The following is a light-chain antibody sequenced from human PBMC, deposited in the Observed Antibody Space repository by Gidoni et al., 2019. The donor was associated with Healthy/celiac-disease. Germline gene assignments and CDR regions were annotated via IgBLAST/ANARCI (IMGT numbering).Light chain of an antibody. J-gene: IGKJ1*01. CDR1: QSISNW. Sequence: DIQMTQSPSTLSASVGDRVTITCRDSQSISNWLAWYQQKPGKAPKLLIYKASSLKSGVPSRFSGSGSGTEFTLTISSLQPDDFATYYCQQYNSYPWAFGQGTKVEIK. CDR2: KAS. CDR3: QQYNSYPWA. V-gene: IGKV1-5*03.